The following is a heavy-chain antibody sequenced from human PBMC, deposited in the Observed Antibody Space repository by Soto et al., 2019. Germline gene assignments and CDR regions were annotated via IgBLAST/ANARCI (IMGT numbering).Heavy chain of an antibody. J-gene: IGHJ5*02. D-gene: IGHD3-3*01. CDR2: IYYSGST. CDR3: ATTYYDFWSGYLNWFDP. V-gene: IGHV4-30-4*01. CDR1: GGSISSGDYY. Sequence: SETLSLTCTVSGGSISSGDYYWSWIRQPPGKGLEWIGYIYYSGSTYYNPSLKSRVTISVDTSKNQFSLKLSSVTAADTAVYYCATTYYDFWSGYLNWFDPWGQGTRVTVSS.